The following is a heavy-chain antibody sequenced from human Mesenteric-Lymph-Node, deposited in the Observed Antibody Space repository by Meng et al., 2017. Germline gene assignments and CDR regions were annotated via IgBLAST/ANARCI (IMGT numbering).Heavy chain of an antibody. D-gene: IGHD6-19*01. V-gene: IGHV3-30*04. CDR3: ARDQRGSGWYYFDY. CDR2: ISYDGSNK. Sequence: GGSLRLSCAASGFTFSSYAMHWVRQAPGKGLEWVAVISYDGSNKYYADSVKGRFTISRDNSKNTLYLQMNSLRAEDTAVYYCARDQRGSGWYYFDYWGQGTLVTVSS. CDR1: GFTFSSYA. J-gene: IGHJ4*02.